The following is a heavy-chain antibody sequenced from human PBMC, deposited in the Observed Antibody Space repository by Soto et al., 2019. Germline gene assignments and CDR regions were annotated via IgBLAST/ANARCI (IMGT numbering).Heavy chain of an antibody. V-gene: IGHV4-34*01. J-gene: IGHJ6*03. CDR1: GGSFSGYY. D-gene: IGHD1-26*01. CDR3: ARERARRGSYYYYMDV. CDR2: INHSGST. Sequence: PSETLSLTCAVYGGSFSGYYWSWIRQPPGKGLEWIGEINHSGSTNYNPSLKSRVTISVDTSKNQFSLKLSSVTAADTAVYYCARERARRGSYYYYMDVWGKGTTVTAP.